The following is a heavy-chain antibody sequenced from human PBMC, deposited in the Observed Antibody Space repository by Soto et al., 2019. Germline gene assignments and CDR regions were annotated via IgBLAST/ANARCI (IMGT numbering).Heavy chain of an antibody. CDR2: INPNGGGT. CDR3: ARDSSASATSYSFDY. Sequence: QVPLVQSGAEVKKPGASVKVSCKASGYKFINHYIHWVRQAPGVGLEWMGMINPNGGGTDYAQKFQGRVTMTTDTYASTVHMELSSLRSEDTAVYFCARDSSASATSYSFDYWGQGTLVTVSS. CDR1: GYKFINHY. V-gene: IGHV1-46*01. J-gene: IGHJ4*02. D-gene: IGHD3-10*01.